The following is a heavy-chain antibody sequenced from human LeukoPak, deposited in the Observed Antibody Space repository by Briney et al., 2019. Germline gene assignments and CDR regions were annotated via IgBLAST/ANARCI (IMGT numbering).Heavy chain of an antibody. V-gene: IGHV1-2*02. CDR2: INPNSGGT. D-gene: IGHD3-10*01. J-gene: IGHJ3*02. CDR3: ARDRDPSSPYDAFDI. Sequence: ASVKVSCKASGYTFIGYYLYWVRQAPGQGLEWMGWINPNSGGTNFAEKFQGRVTTTRDTSISTAYMELSRLRSDDTAMYYCARDRDPSSPYDAFDIWGQGTMVTVSS. CDR1: GYTFIGYY.